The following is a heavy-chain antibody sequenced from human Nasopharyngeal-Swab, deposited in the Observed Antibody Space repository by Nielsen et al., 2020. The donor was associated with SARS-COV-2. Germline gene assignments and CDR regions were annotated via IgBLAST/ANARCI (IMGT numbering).Heavy chain of an antibody. D-gene: IGHD2-15*01. V-gene: IGHV3-48*04. CDR2: ISSSSSTI. CDR3: ARDPIVVVVAATPGGMDV. Sequence: GGSLRLSCAASGFTFSSYSMNWVRQAPGKGLEWVSYISSSSSTIYYADSVKGRFTISRGNAKNSLYLQMNSLRAEDTAVYYCARDPIVVVVAATPGGMDVWGQGTTVTVSS. J-gene: IGHJ6*02. CDR1: GFTFSSYS.